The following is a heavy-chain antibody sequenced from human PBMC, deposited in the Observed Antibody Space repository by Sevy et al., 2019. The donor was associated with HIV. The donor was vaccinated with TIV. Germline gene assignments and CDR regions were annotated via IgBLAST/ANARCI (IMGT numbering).Heavy chain of an antibody. CDR1: GFTFRTYS. V-gene: IGHV3-21*04. CDR3: ARDFTIFGVVSGIDY. D-gene: IGHD3-3*01. J-gene: IGHJ4*02. CDR2: ISDDSRYI. Sequence: LSLTCAASGFTFRTYSMNWVRQAPGKGLEWLSSISDDSRYIYYSDSVKCRFTISRANAKNLLYLQMNNLRVEDTAIYYCARDFTIFGVVSGIDYWGQGNLVTVSS.